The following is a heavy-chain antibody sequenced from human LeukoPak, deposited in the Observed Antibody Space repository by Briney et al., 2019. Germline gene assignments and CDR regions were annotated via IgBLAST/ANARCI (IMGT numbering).Heavy chain of an antibody. CDR2: FDPEDGET. Sequence: ASVKVSCKVSGYTLTELSMPWVRQAPGKGLEWMGGFDPEDGETIYAQKFQGRVTMTEDTSTDTAYMELSSLRSEDTAVYYCATDGGGVTPLDYWGQGTLVTVSS. CDR3: ATDGGGVTPLDY. J-gene: IGHJ4*02. CDR1: GYTLTELS. V-gene: IGHV1-24*01. D-gene: IGHD3-16*01.